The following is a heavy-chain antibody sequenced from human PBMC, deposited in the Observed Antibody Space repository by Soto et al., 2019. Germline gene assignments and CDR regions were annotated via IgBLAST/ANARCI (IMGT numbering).Heavy chain of an antibody. CDR1: GFTFSSYA. V-gene: IGHV3-23*01. J-gene: IGHJ6*02. Sequence: GGSLRLSCASSGFTFSSYAMGLVRQAPGKGLEWVSTFGITGGDTYYADSVKGRFFISRDDSKYTLHLQMNSLRAEDTAVYHCAKLGSQLLSYYGMDVWGQGTTVTVSS. D-gene: IGHD2-2*01. CDR2: FGITGGDT. CDR3: AKLGSQLLSYYGMDV.